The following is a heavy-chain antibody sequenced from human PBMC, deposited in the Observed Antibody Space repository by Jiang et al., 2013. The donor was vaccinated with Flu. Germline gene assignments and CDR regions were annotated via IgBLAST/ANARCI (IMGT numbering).Heavy chain of an antibody. J-gene: IGHJ5*02. D-gene: IGHD3-16*01. CDR3: AKDRGGRNWFDP. CDR1: GGSINIGGFY. Sequence: SETLSLTCTVSGGSINIGGFYWSWIRQHPGKGLEWIGYIYYSGTTYYNPSLKSRVIMSVDTSKNQFSLRLSSVTAADTAVYYCAKDRGGRNWFDPWGQGTLVTVSS. V-gene: IGHV4-31*03. CDR2: IYYSGTT.